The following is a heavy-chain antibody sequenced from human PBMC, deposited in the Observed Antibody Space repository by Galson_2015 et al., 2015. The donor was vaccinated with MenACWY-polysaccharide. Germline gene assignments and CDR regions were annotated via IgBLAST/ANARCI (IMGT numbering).Heavy chain of an antibody. V-gene: IGHV3-33*08. CDR1: GFTFSSYW. Sequence: SLRLSCAASGFTFSSYWMHWVRQVPGKGLEWMAVIWYDESDEYYADSVKGRFTISRDNSKNALYLQMNSLRAEDTAVYYCARADRNDGGRALDIWGQGTMVTVSS. J-gene: IGHJ3*02. CDR3: ARADRNDGGRALDI. D-gene: IGHD1-1*01. CDR2: IWYDESDE.